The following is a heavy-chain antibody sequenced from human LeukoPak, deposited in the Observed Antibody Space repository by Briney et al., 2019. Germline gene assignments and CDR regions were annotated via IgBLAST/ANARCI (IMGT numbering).Heavy chain of an antibody. Sequence: PGGSLRLSCAASGFTFSSYWMSWVRQAPGKGLEWVANIKQDGSEKYYVDSVKGRFTISRDNAKNSLYLQMNSLRAEDTAVYYCARGRGRWELLSWFDPWGQGTLVTVSS. CDR1: GFTFSSYW. V-gene: IGHV3-7*01. CDR2: IKQDGSEK. J-gene: IGHJ5*02. D-gene: IGHD1-26*01. CDR3: ARGRGRWELLSWFDP.